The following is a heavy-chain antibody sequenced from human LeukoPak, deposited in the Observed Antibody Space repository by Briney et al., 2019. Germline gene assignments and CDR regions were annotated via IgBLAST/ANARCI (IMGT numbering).Heavy chain of an antibody. J-gene: IGHJ4*02. Sequence: TGGSLRLSCAASEFTFSSYTINWVRQAPRKGLEWVSSISSTSTYICYADSVKGRFTISRDNAKNSLYLQMNSLRAEDTAVYYCARGGGNFDYWGQGTLVTVSS. CDR1: EFTFSSYT. CDR2: ISSTSTYI. D-gene: IGHD2-15*01. V-gene: IGHV3-21*01. CDR3: ARGGGNFDY.